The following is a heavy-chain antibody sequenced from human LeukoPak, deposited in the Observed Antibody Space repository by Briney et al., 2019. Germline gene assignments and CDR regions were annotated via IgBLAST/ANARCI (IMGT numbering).Heavy chain of an antibody. CDR3: AKDVGGTNFHYMDV. CDR2: ISGSGEST. V-gene: IGHV3-23*01. CDR1: GFSFSSFA. Sequence: GGSLRLSCAASGFSFSSFAMSWVRQAPGKGLEWVSAISGSGESTYYEDSVKGRFTISRDNSKNTVDVQMNSLRAEDTAVYYCAKDVGGTNFHYMDVWGKGATVIVSS. D-gene: IGHD1-26*01. J-gene: IGHJ6*03.